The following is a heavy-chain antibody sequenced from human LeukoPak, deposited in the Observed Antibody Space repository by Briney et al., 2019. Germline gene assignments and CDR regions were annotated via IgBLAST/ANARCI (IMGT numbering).Heavy chain of an antibody. CDR2: IIPIFGTA. CDR3: ARISGYSYGFDY. CDR1: GCTFSSYA. J-gene: IGHJ4*02. Sequence: ASVKVDCKALGCTFSSYAISWVRQAPGQGLEWMGGIIPIFGTANYAQKFQGRVTITADESTSTAYMELSSLRSEDTAVYYCARISGYSYGFDYWGQGTLVTVSS. V-gene: IGHV1-69*01. D-gene: IGHD5-18*01.